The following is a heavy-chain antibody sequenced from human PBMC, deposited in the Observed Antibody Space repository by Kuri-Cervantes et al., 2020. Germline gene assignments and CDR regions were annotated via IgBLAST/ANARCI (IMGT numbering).Heavy chain of an antibody. J-gene: IGHJ5*02. Sequence: SGPTLVKPTQTLTLTCTFSGFSLSTSGVGVGWIRQPPGKALEWLALIYWDDDKRYSPSLKSRLTITKDTSKKQVVLTMTNLHPVDTATYYFAHILRLYDYIWGSYPDPFDPWGQGTLVTVSS. CDR1: GFSLSTSGVG. D-gene: IGHD3-16*02. CDR3: AHILRLYDYIWGSYPDPFDP. V-gene: IGHV2-5*02. CDR2: IYWDDDK.